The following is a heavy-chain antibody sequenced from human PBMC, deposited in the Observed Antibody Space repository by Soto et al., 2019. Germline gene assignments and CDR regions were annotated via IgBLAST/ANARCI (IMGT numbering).Heavy chain of an antibody. J-gene: IGHJ6*02. D-gene: IGHD2-2*02. CDR3: ASVTRTCISTSCYRYYYGMDV. Sequence: SETLSLTCTVSVGSVSSGSYYWSWIRQPPGKGLEWIGYIYYSGSTNYNPSLKSRVTISVDTSKNQFSLKLSSVTAADTAVYYCASVTRTCISTSCYRYYYGMDVWGQGTTVTVS. V-gene: IGHV4-61*01. CDR1: VGSVSSGSYY. CDR2: IYYSGST.